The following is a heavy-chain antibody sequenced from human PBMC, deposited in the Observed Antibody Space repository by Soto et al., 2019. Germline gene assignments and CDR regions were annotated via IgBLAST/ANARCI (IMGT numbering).Heavy chain of an antibody. Sequence: QVQLQESGPGLVKPSQTLSLTCTVSGGSISSGGYYWSWIRQHPGKGLEWFGYIFYSGSTYYNPSLKSRVTISVDTAKNQVSLKLSSVTAADTAVYYCARSPEATVTAFDYWGQGTLVTVSS. J-gene: IGHJ4*02. CDR3: ARSPEATVTAFDY. D-gene: IGHD4-17*01. CDR2: IFYSGST. CDR1: GGSISSGGYY. V-gene: IGHV4-31*03.